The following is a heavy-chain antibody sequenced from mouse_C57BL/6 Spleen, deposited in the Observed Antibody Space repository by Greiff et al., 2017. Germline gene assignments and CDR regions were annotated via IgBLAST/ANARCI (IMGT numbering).Heavy chain of an antibody. CDR2: ISNGGGST. CDR3: ARGYDYDVDAMDY. J-gene: IGHJ4*01. Sequence: EVKLVESGGGLVQPGGSLKLSCAASGFTFSDYYMYWVRQTPEKRLEWVAYISNGGGSTYYPDKVKGRVTITRDKAKNTLYLQMSRLKSEDTAMYYCARGYDYDVDAMDYWGQGTSVTVSS. D-gene: IGHD2-4*01. V-gene: IGHV5-12*01. CDR1: GFTFSDYY.